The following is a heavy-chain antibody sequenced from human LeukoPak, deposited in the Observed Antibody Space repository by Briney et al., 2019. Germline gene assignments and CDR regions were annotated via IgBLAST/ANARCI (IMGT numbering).Heavy chain of an antibody. Sequence: SETLSLTCTVSGGSISSYYWSWIRQPPGKGLEWIGYIYYSGSTNYNPSLRSRVTISGDTSKKQFSLKLSSVTAADTAVYYCVTYYYGSSAPKRNYWGQGILVTVSS. CDR1: GGSISSYY. CDR2: IYYSGST. CDR3: VTYYYGSSAPKRNY. J-gene: IGHJ4*02. D-gene: IGHD3-22*01. V-gene: IGHV4-59*12.